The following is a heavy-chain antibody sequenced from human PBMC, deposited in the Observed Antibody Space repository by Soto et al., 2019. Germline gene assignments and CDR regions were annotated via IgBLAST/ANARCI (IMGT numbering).Heavy chain of an antibody. CDR1: GFTFNQYA. D-gene: IGHD3-10*01. CDR2: ISTSGDNT. J-gene: IGHJ4*02. CDR3: AFSPRSYYLFDY. Sequence: EVQLLESGGGLVQPGGSLRLSCAASGFTFNQYALSWVRQAPGKGLEWVSTISTSGDNTKNADSVKGRFTISRDNSKNTLYLQVISLRVEDTAVYYCAFSPRSYYLFDYWGQGTLVTVSS. V-gene: IGHV3-23*01.